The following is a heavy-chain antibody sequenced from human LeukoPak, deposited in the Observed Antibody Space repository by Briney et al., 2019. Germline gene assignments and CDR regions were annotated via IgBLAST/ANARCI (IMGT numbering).Heavy chain of an antibody. V-gene: IGHV3-48*01. Sequence: GGSLRLSCAASGFRFSAYTMNWVRQAPGKGLEWVSHISSSSSPIYYADSVKGRFTISRDNAKNTLYLQMDSLRAEDTAVYYCARDGSARQMDYDYWGQGTLVTVSS. CDR1: GFRFSAYT. CDR3: ARDGSARQMDYDY. J-gene: IGHJ4*02. CDR2: ISSSSSPI. D-gene: IGHD5-24*01.